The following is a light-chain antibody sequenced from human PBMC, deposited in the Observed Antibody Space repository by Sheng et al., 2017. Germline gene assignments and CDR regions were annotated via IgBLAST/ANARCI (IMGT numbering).Light chain of an antibody. CDR2: EGS. CDR1: SSDVGSYNL. Sequence: QSALTQPASVSGSPGQSITISCTGTSSDVGSYNLVSWYQQHPGKAPKLMIYEGSKGPSGVSNRFSGSKSGNTASLAITGLQAEDEADYYCQSYDSSLSGWVFGGGTKLTVL. V-gene: IGLV2-14*02. J-gene: IGLJ3*02. CDR3: QSYDSSLSGWV.